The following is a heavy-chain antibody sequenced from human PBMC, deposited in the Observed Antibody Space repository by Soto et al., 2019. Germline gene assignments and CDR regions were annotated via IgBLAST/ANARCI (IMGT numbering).Heavy chain of an antibody. CDR3: AAAYSTDPNAFDV. Sequence: GESLKISCKGSGYNFANYWIGWVRQMPGKGLEWMGMIFPVDSDTNDGPCLQGQITMSVDKSDNSAYLQWNSLKASDTAMYYCAAAYSTDPNAFDVWGQGTMVTVSS. J-gene: IGHJ3*01. CDR1: GYNFANYW. CDR2: IFPVDSDT. V-gene: IGHV5-51*01. D-gene: IGHD2-8*02.